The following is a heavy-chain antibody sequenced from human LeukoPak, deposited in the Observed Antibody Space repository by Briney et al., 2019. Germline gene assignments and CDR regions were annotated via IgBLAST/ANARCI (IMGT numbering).Heavy chain of an antibody. J-gene: IGHJ1*01. CDR1: GYTFTGYY. D-gene: IGHD4-11*01. CDR3: ARYDYSNLDMAEYFQH. CDR2: INPNSGGT. V-gene: IGHV1-2*02. Sequence: ASVTVSCKASGYTFTGYYMHWVRQAPGQGLEWMGWINPNSGGTNYAQKFQGRVTMTRDTSISTAYMELSRLRSDDTAVYYCARYDYSNLDMAEYFQHWGQGTLVTVSS.